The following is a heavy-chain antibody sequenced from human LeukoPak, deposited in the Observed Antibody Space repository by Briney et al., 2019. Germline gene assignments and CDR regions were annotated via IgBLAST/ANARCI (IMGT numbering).Heavy chain of an antibody. V-gene: IGHV4-34*01. J-gene: IGHJ4*02. D-gene: IGHD6-13*01. CDR3: ARFSSIAAGFDY. CDR2: INHSGST. Sequence: SETLSLTCAVYGGSFSGYYWSWIRQPPGKGLEWIGEINHSGSTNYNPSLKSRVTMSVDTSKNQFSLKLSSVTAADTAVYYCARFSSIAAGFDYWGQGTLVTVSS. CDR1: GGSFSGYY.